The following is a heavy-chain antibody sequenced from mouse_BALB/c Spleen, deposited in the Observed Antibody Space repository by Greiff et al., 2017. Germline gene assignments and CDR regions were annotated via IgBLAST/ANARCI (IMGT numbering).Heavy chain of an antibody. Sequence: EVKLMESGAELVKPGASVKLSCTASGFNIKDTYMHWVKQRPEQGLEWIGRIDPANGNTKYDPKFQGKATITADTSSNTAYLQLSSLTSEDTAVYYCARGGPSYYFDYWGQGTTLTVSS. J-gene: IGHJ2*01. CDR3: ARGGPSYYFDY. CDR1: GFNIKDTY. V-gene: IGHV14-3*02. CDR2: IDPANGNT.